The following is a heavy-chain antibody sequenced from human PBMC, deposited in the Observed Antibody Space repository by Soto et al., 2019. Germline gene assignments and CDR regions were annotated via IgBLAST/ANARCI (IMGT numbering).Heavy chain of an antibody. CDR2: VYNTGST. CDR1: GFTVSTNY. J-gene: IGHJ4*02. Sequence: GGSLRLSCAASGFTVSTNYMSWVRQAPGRGLEWVSTVYNTGSTYYAASVKGRFTISRDSSKNTLYLQMNSLRAEDTAVYYCARVDVVVVAATFEYEYYFDYWGQGTLVTVSS. D-gene: IGHD2-15*01. CDR3: ARVDVVVVAATFEYEYYFDY. V-gene: IGHV3-53*01.